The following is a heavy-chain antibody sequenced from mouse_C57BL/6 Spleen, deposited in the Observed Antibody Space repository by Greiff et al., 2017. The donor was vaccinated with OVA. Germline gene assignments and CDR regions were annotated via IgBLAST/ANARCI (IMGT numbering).Heavy chain of an antibody. Sequence: VQLQQSGAELVRPGTSVKVSCKASGYAFTNYLIEWVKQRPGQGLEWIGVINPGSGGTKYNEKFKGKATLTADKSSSTAYMQLSSLTSEDSAVYFCARSPYGSYAMDYWGQGTSVTVSS. CDR1: GYAFTNYL. V-gene: IGHV1-54*01. J-gene: IGHJ4*01. CDR3: ARSPYGSYAMDY. CDR2: INPGSGGT. D-gene: IGHD1-1*01.